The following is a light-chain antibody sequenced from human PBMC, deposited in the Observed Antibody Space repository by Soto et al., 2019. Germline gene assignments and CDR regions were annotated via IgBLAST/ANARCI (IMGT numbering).Light chain of an antibody. Sequence: QSVLTQPPSASGTPGQRVTISCSGSSSNIGSNYVYWYHQLPGTAPKLLIYSNNQRPSGVPDRFFGAKSGTSASLAISGLRFEDEADYYCAAWDDSLSGYVFGTGTKLTVL. V-gene: IGLV1-47*02. CDR1: SSNIGSNY. CDR3: AAWDDSLSGYV. J-gene: IGLJ1*01. CDR2: SNN.